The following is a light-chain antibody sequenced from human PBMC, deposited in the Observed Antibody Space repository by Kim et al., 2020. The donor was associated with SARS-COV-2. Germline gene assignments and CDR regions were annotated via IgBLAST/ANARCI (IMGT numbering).Light chain of an antibody. J-gene: IGLJ2*01. Sequence: TIACTGTSSDVGGYRDVSWYQQHPGKAPKRMIYDVSNRPSGVSNRFSGSKSGNTASLTISGLQAEDEADYYCSSYTSISTVVFGGGTQLTVL. V-gene: IGLV2-14*03. CDR2: DVS. CDR1: SSDVGGYRD. CDR3: SSYTSISTVV.